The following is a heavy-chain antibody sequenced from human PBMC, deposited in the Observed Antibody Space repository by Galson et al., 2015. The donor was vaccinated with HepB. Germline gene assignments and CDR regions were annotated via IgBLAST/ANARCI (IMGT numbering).Heavy chain of an antibody. CDR2: IYYSGSN. CDR1: GSSISSSNYY. CDR3: AGASGITMVGGVIRDVRVFDY. Sequence: AALSLTCTVSGSSISSSNYYWGWIREHPGKWLEWIGSIYYSGSNYYNPSLKSRVTIYVDTSKNQFYLRLSTVTAADTAVYYCAGASGITMVGGVIRDVRVFDYWGQGTMVTVSS. D-gene: IGHD3-10*01. V-gene: IGHV4-39*01. J-gene: IGHJ4*01.